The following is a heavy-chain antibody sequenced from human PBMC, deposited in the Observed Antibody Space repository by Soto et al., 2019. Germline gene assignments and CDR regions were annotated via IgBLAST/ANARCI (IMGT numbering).Heavy chain of an antibody. V-gene: IGHV4-31*03. Sequence: SETQSLTCTVSGGSISRSGYFWSWVRQHPGKGLEWIGYIYDSGSTYYNPSLKSRVSLSVDTSKNQFSLNLTSVTAADTAMYYCARSSRSYFDYWGQGTLVTVSS. CDR3: ARSSRSYFDY. CDR1: GGSISRSGYF. CDR2: IYDSGST. J-gene: IGHJ4*02.